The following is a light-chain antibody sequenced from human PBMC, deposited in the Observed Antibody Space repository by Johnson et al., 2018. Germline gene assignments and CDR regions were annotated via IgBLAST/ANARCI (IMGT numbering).Light chain of an antibody. CDR3: GTGDSSLIAGNV. CDR1: SSNIGNNY. J-gene: IGLJ1*01. Sequence: QSVLTQPPSVSAAPGQKVTISCSGSSSNIGNNYVSWYQQLPGTAPKLLIYENNKRPSGIPDRFSGSKYGTSATLGITGLQNGDEAGYYCGTGDSSLIAGNVFVTGTKVTVL. CDR2: ENN. V-gene: IGLV1-51*02.